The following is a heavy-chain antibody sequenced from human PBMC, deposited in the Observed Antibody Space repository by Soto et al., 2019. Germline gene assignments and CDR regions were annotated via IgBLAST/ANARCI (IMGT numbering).Heavy chain of an antibody. CDR3: AREFWLAPSTFDY. CDR2: ISYDGSNK. V-gene: IGHV3-30-3*01. J-gene: IGHJ4*02. CDR1: GFTFSSYA. D-gene: IGHD3-9*01. Sequence: PGGSLRLSXAASGFTFSSYAMHWVRQAPGKGLEWVAVISYDGSNKYYADSVKGRFTISRDNSKNTLYLQMNSLRAEDTAVYYCAREFWLAPSTFDYWGQGTLVTVSS.